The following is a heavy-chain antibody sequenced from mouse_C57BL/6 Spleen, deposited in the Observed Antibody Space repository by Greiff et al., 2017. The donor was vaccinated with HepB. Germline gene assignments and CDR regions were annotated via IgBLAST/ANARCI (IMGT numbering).Heavy chain of an antibody. CDR2: IDPSDSET. V-gene: IGHV1-52*01. CDR1: GYTFTSYW. J-gene: IGHJ3*01. CDR3: ARDFRDGNWFAY. Sequence: VKLQQPGAELVRPGSSVKLSCKASGYTFTSYWMHWVKQRPIQGLEWIGNIDPSDSETHYNQKFKDKATLTVDKSSSTAYMQLSSLTSEDSAVYYCARDFRDGNWFAYWGQGTLVTVSA. D-gene: IGHD1-1*01.